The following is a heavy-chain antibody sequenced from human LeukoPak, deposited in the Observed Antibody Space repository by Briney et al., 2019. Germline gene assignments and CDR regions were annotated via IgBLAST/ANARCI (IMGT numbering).Heavy chain of an antibody. CDR2: ISAYNGNT. D-gene: IGHD6-13*01. V-gene: IGHV1-18*01. J-gene: IGHJ4*02. Sequence: GASVKVSCKASGYTFTSYGISWVRQAPGQGLEWMGWISAYNGNTNYAQKLQGRITMTTDTSTSTAYMELRSLRSDDTAVYYCARDRGASSSWTFDYWGQGTLVTVSS. CDR3: ARDRGASSSWTFDY. CDR1: GYTFTSYG.